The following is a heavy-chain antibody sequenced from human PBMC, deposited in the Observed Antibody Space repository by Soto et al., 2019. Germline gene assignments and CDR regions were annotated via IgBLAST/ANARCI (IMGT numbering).Heavy chain of an antibody. D-gene: IGHD3-10*01. CDR3: AKDTMVRGMDV. CDR1: GFTFSSYT. Sequence: PGGSLRLSCASSGFTFSSYTMNWVRQAPGKGLEWVSAISGSGGGTYYADSVKGRFTISRDNSRNTLYLQMNSLRADDTAVYYCAKDTMVRGMDVWGQGTTVTVSS. CDR2: ISGSGGGT. J-gene: IGHJ6*02. V-gene: IGHV3-23*01.